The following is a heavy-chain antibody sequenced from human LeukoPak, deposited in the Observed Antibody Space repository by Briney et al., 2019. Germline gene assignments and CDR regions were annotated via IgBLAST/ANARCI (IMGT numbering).Heavy chain of an antibody. Sequence: PSETLSLTCTVSGGSISNYYWNWIRQPPGKGLEWIGYIYYTGSTNYNPSLKSRVTMSLDTSKDHFSLKLTSVTAADTAVYYCASFATPGYCSSTSCMDVWGKGTTVTVSS. CDR2: IYYTGST. V-gene: IGHV4-59*01. CDR1: GGSISNYY. D-gene: IGHD2-2*01. CDR3: ASFATPGYCSSTSCMDV. J-gene: IGHJ6*03.